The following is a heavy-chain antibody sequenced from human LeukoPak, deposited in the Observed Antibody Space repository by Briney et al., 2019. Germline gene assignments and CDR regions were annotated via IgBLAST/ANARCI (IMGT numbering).Heavy chain of an antibody. Sequence: PSETLSLTCAVYVGSFSGYYWSWIRQPPGKGLEWIGEINHSGSTNYNPSLKSRVTISVDTSKNQFSLKLSSVTAADTAVYYCAGSSAWYNWFDPWGQGILVTVSS. CDR3: AGSSAWYNWFDP. CDR1: VGSFSGYY. V-gene: IGHV4-34*01. J-gene: IGHJ5*02. D-gene: IGHD6-19*01. CDR2: INHSGST.